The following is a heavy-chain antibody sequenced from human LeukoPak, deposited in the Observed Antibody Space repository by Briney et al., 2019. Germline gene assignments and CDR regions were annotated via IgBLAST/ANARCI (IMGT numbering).Heavy chain of an antibody. CDR3: ARLGYCSSTSCFLFDY. CDR1: GYTFTGYY. D-gene: IGHD2-2*01. V-gene: IGHV1-2*02. J-gene: IGHJ4*02. CDR2: INPNSGGT. Sequence: ASVKVSCKASGYTFTGYYMHWVRQAPGQGLEWMGWINPNSGGTNYAQKFQGRVTMTRDTSISTAYMELSRLRSDDTAVYYCARLGYCSSTSCFLFDYWGQGTLVTVSS.